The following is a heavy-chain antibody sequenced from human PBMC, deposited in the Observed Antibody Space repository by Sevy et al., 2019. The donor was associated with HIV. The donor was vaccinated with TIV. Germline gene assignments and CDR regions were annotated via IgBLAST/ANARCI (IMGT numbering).Heavy chain of an antibody. J-gene: IGHJ4*02. CDR3: AKDQGSSWYYFDY. Sequence: GGSLRLSCAASGFTFSSCGLHWVRQAPGKGLEWVAVISYDGSNKFYADSVMGRFTISREDSKNTLYLQMNSLGAEDTSVYYCAKDQGSSWYYFDYWGQGTLVTVSS. CDR2: ISYDGSNK. V-gene: IGHV3-30*18. CDR1: GFTFSSCG. D-gene: IGHD6-13*01.